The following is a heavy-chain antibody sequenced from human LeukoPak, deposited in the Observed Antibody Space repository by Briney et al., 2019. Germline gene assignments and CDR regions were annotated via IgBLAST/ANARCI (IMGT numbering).Heavy chain of an antibody. V-gene: IGHV3-53*01. CDR2: IYSGGST. J-gene: IGHJ4*02. CDR1: GFTVSGNY. Sequence: PGGSLRLSCAASGFTVSGNYMSWVRQAPGKGLEWVSVIYSGGSTYYADSVKGRFTISRDNSKNTLYLQVNSLRAEDTAVYYCAKRTYGTTGPAFDYWGQGTLVTVSS. CDR3: AKRTYGTTGPAFDY. D-gene: IGHD1-1*01.